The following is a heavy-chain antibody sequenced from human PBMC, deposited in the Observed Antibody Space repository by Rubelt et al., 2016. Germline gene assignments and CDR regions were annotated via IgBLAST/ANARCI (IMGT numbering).Heavy chain of an antibody. CDR1: GESLSDYY. CDR3: AIPDCNSGSCYAYDAFDF. V-gene: IGHV4-34*01. J-gene: IGHJ3*01. D-gene: IGHD2-15*01. CDR2: INHSGSN. Sequence: QVQLQQWGAGLLKPSETLSLTCAVYGESLSDYYWTWIRQPPGKGLEWIGEINHSGSNNYNPPLWVWVTKSVEMAKKRFSLKLTAVTAAETAVYYGAIPDCNSGSCYAYDAFDFWGQGTMVTVSS.